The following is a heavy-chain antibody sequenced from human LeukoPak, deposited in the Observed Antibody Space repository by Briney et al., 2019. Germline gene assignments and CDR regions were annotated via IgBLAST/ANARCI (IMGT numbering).Heavy chain of an antibody. V-gene: IGHV4-61*02. CDR3: ARVRWVGLVSSDAFDI. CDR2: IYTSGST. Sequence: PSQTLSLTCTVSGGSISSGSYYWSWIRQPAGKGLEWIGRIYTSGSTNYNPSLKSRVTISVDTSKNQFSLKLSSVTAADTAVYYCARVRWVGLVSSDAFDIWGQGTMVTVSS. CDR1: GGSISSGSYY. D-gene: IGHD3-22*01. J-gene: IGHJ3*02.